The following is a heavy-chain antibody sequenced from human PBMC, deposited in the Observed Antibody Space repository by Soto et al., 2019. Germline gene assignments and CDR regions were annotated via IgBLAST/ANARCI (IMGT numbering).Heavy chain of an antibody. CDR2: IYYSGST. Sequence: SEPLPLPQSVSSGKIVDIGDRWSSIQKPPGKGLEWIAIIYYSGSTYYNPSLKSRVTISVDTSKTQFSLKLSSVTAADTAVYCCARGGGYLEGDYYYGMDVWGQGTTVTVSS. D-gene: IGHD5-12*01. CDR3: ARGGGYLEGDYYYGMDV. V-gene: IGHV4-39*01. J-gene: IGHJ6*02. CDR1: SGKIVDIGDR.